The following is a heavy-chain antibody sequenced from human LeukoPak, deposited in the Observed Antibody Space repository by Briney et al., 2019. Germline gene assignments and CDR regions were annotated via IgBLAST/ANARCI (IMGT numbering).Heavy chain of an antibody. CDR3: ARAVRVAAAAYCYFDY. D-gene: IGHD6-13*01. CDR2: IYYSGST. Sequence: SETLSLTCTVSGGSISSYYWSWIRQPPGKGLEWIGYIYYSGSTNYNPSLKSRVTISVDTSKNQFSLKLSSVTAADTAVYYCARAVRVAAAAYCYFDYWGQGTLVTVSS. CDR1: GGSISSYY. V-gene: IGHV4-59*01. J-gene: IGHJ4*02.